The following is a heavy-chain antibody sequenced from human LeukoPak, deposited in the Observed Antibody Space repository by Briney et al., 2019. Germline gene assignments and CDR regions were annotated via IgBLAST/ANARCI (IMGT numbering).Heavy chain of an antibody. J-gene: IGHJ4*02. V-gene: IGHV4-59*08. CDR3: ARRRGAYYDS. CDR2: IYSSGST. Sequence: SETLSLTCSVSGGSISTYYWSWIRQPPGKGLEWIGYIYSSGSTNYNPTLKSRVTVSLDTSKRQSSLKLSSVTAADTAVYYCARRRGAYYDSWGQGTLVTVSS. CDR1: GGSISTYY. D-gene: IGHD3-16*01.